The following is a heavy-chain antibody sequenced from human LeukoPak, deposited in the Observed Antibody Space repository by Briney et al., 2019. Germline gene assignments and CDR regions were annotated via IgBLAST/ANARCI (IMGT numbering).Heavy chain of an antibody. Sequence: GGSLRLSCAAFEFTFSSYAMSWVRQAPGKGLEWVSAISGSGGSTYYADSVKGRFTISRDNSKNTLYLQMNSLRAEDTAVYYCAKSAMVRGVIDYYYYYGMDVWGKGTTVTVSS. D-gene: IGHD3-10*01. CDR2: ISGSGGST. J-gene: IGHJ6*04. CDR1: EFTFSSYA. V-gene: IGHV3-23*01. CDR3: AKSAMVRGVIDYYYYYGMDV.